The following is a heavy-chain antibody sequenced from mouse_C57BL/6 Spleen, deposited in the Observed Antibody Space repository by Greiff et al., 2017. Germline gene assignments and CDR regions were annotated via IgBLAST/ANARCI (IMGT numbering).Heavy chain of an antibody. V-gene: IGHV1-63*01. CDR1: GYTFTNYW. Sequence: VKVVESGAELVRPGTSVKMSCKASGYTFTNYWIGWAKQRPGHGLEWIGDIYPGGGYTNYNEKFKGKATLTADKSSSTAYMQFSSLTSEDSAIYYCARGGYGSSYGFAYWGQGTLVTVSA. J-gene: IGHJ3*01. CDR2: IYPGGGYT. CDR3: ARGGYGSSYGFAY. D-gene: IGHD1-1*01.